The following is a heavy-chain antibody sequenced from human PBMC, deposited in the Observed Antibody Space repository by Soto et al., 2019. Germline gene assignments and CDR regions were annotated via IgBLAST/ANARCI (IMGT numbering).Heavy chain of an antibody. CDR1: GFTFSSYA. CDR2: ISGSGGST. CDR3: AKSLGYCSGGSCYSFYYYYYMDV. D-gene: IGHD2-15*01. V-gene: IGHV3-23*01. J-gene: IGHJ6*03. Sequence: GGSLRLSCAASGFTFSSYAMSWVRQAPGKGLEWVSAISGSGGSTYYADSVKGRFTISRDNSKNTLYLQMNSLRAEDTAVYYCAKSLGYCSGGSCYSFYYYYYMDVWGKGTTVTVSS.